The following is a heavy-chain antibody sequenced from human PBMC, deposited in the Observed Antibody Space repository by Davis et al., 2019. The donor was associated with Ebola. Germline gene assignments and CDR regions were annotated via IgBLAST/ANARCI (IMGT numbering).Heavy chain of an antibody. D-gene: IGHD4-11*01. CDR1: GGTFSSYD. J-gene: IGHJ5*02. CDR3: ARENDYSNIAWFDP. V-gene: IGHV1-18*01. CDR2: ISAYNGNT. Sequence: ASVTVSCKASGGTFSSYDISWVRQAPGQGLEWMGWISAYNGNTNYAQKLQGRVTMTTDTSTSTAYMELRSLRSDDTAVYYCARENDYSNIAWFDPWGQGTLVTVSS.